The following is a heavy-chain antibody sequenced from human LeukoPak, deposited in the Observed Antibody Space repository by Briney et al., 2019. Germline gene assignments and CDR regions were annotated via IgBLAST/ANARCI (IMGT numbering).Heavy chain of an antibody. Sequence: PGGSLRLSCAASGFTFSTYAMTWVRQAPGKGLEWVSTISGSGGSTYYPDSVRGRFTISRDNSKNTLYLQMNSLRAEDTALYYCAKGSYYSGSGSFSQCGWFDPWGQGTLLIVSS. D-gene: IGHD3-10*01. CDR2: ISGSGGST. CDR3: AKGSYYSGSGSFSQCGWFDP. CDR1: GFTFSTYA. J-gene: IGHJ5*02. V-gene: IGHV3-23*01.